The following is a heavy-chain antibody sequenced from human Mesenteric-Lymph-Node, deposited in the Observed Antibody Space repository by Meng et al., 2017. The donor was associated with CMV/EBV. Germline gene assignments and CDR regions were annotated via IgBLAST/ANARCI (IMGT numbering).Heavy chain of an antibody. Sequence: GGSLRLSCVASGFTFSNYTMCWVRQAPGKGLEWVSGTSGNSGSTYYADSVKGRFTISRDNAKNTLFLEMNSLRGEDTAVYYCAKEGYSSSSYYYYYAMDVWGQGTTVTVSS. CDR3: AKEGYSSSSYYYYYAMDV. J-gene: IGHJ6*02. D-gene: IGHD6-6*01. CDR2: TSGNSGST. V-gene: IGHV3-23*01. CDR1: GFTFSNYT.